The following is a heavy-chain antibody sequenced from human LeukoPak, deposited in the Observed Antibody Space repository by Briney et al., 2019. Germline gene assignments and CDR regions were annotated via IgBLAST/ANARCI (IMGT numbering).Heavy chain of an antibody. V-gene: IGHV4-34*01. CDR1: GGSFSGYY. J-gene: IGHJ5*02. D-gene: IGHD2-15*01. Sequence: SETLSLTCAVYGGSFSGYYWSWIRQPPGKGLEWIGEINHSGSTNYNPSLKSRVTISVDTSKNQFSLKLSSVTAADTAVYYCARGGVVVVAATRNWFDPWGQGTLVTVSS. CDR2: INHSGST. CDR3: ARGGVVVVAATRNWFDP.